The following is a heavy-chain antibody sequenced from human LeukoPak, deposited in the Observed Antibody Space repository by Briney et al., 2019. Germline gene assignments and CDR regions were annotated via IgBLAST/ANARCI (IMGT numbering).Heavy chain of an antibody. D-gene: IGHD6-6*01. CDR3: AKEVIAARHYYYYMDV. Sequence: PGGSLRLSCAASGFTFSSYAMSWVRHAPGKGLEWVSAISCSGGSTYYADSVKGRFTISRDNSKNTVYLQMNSLRAEDTAVYYCAKEVIAARHYYYYMDVWGKGTTVTVSS. CDR1: GFTFSSYA. CDR2: ISCSGGST. V-gene: IGHV3-23*01. J-gene: IGHJ6*03.